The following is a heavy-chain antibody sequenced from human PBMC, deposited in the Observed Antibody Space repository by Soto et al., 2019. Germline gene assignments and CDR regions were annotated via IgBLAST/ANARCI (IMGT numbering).Heavy chain of an antibody. Sequence: PGGSLRLSCAASGFTFSDYYMSWIRQAPGKGLEWVSYISSSSDYTNYADSVKGRFTISRDNAKNSLYLQMNSLRAEDTAVYYCARDGGTVTIDYWGQGTLVTVSS. CDR1: GFTFSDYY. CDR3: ARDGGTVTIDY. CDR2: ISSSSDYT. D-gene: IGHD4-17*01. V-gene: IGHV3-11*06. J-gene: IGHJ4*02.